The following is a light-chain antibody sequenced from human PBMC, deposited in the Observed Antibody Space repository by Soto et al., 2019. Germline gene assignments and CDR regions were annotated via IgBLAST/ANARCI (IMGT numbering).Light chain of an antibody. CDR3: QQYNDYSWT. Sequence: DIQMTPSPSTLSASVGDRVAISCRASRSIGIWLAWYQQKPGKAPKLLIYKASSLESGVPSRFGGSGSGTEFTLTISSLQPDDFATYHCQQYNDYSWTFGQGTKVEIK. CDR2: KAS. J-gene: IGKJ1*01. V-gene: IGKV1-5*03. CDR1: RSIGIW.